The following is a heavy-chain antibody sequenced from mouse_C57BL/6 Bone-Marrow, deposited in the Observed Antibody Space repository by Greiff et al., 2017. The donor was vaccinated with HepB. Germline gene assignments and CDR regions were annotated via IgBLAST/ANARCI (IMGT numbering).Heavy chain of an antibody. V-gene: IGHV5-9*01. CDR2: ISGGGGNT. D-gene: IGHD1-1*01. CDR1: GFTFSSYT. Sequence: EVKLVESGGGLVKPGGSLKLSCAASGFTFSSYTMSWVRQTPEQRLEWVATISGGGGNTYYPDSVKGRFTISRDNAKNTLYLQTSSLRSEDTALYYCASPRGFYYYGSSYGYVDVWGTGTTVTVSS. J-gene: IGHJ1*03. CDR3: ASPRGFYYYGSSYGYVDV.